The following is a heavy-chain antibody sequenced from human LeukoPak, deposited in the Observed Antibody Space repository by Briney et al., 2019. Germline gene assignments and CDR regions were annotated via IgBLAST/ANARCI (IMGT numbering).Heavy chain of an antibody. V-gene: IGHV4-4*07. Sequence: SETLSLTCTVSGGSISSYYWSWIRQPAGKGLEWIGRIYTSGSTNYNPSLKSRVTMSVDTSKNQFSLKLSSVTAADTAVHYCARDPARGFGEFSAFDIWGQGTMVTVSS. J-gene: IGHJ3*02. CDR1: GGSISSYY. CDR2: IYTSGST. D-gene: IGHD3-10*01. CDR3: ARDPARGFGEFSAFDI.